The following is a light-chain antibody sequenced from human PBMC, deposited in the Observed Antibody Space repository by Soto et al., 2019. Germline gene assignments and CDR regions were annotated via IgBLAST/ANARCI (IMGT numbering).Light chain of an antibody. J-gene: IGLJ1*01. CDR2: DVD. Sequence: QSVLTQPASVSGSPGQSITISCTGTSSDVGGYNYVSWYQQYPGKAPKLMIYDVDTRPSGVSNSFTGSKSGNTASLTFSGLQADDEADYYCSSYTNSNTLVFGSGTKATVL. V-gene: IGLV2-14*01. CDR3: SSYTNSNTLV. CDR1: SSDVGGYNY.